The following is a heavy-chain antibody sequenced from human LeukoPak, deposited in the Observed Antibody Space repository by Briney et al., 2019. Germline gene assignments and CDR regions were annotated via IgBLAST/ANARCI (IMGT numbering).Heavy chain of an antibody. D-gene: IGHD2-15*01. V-gene: IGHV3-21*01. Sequence: GGSLRLSCAASGFTFSSYSMNWVRQAPGKGLEWVSSISSSSSYIYYADSVKGRFTISRDNAKNSLYLQMNSLRAEDTAVYYCARDGGRDCSGGSCYYYYYYMDVWGKGTTVTVSS. CDR2: ISSSSSYI. CDR3: ARDGGRDCSGGSCYYYYYYMDV. CDR1: GFTFSSYS. J-gene: IGHJ6*03.